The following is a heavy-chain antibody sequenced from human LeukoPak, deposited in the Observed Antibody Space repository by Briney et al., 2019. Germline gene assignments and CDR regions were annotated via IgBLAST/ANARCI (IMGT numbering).Heavy chain of an antibody. Sequence: GGSLRLSCAGSGFIFSQFWMQWVRQVPGKGLVWVSRINGDGSSTNYADSVKGRFTISRDNAKNTLYLQMNSLRAEDTAVYYCARDGLPAARDIWGQGTMVTVSA. CDR1: GFIFSQFW. V-gene: IGHV3-74*01. CDR2: INGDGSST. J-gene: IGHJ3*02. CDR3: ARDGLPAARDI. D-gene: IGHD6-6*01.